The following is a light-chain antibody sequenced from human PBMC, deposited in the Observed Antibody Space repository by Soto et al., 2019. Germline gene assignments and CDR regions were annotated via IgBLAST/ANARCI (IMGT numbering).Light chain of an antibody. J-gene: IGLJ1*01. CDR2: EVS. V-gene: IGLV2-14*01. Sequence: QSVLAQPASVSGAPGQSITISCAGSSSDVGSYNYVSWYQQHPGKAPKLMIYEVSNRPSGVSSRFSGSKSGNTASLTISGLQAGDEDDYYCSSYTSSSTLFGTGTKVTVL. CDR3: SSYTSSSTL. CDR1: SSDVGSYNY.